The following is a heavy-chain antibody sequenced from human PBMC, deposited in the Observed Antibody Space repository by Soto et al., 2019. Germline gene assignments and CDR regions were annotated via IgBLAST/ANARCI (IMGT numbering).Heavy chain of an antibody. V-gene: IGHV1-24*01. Sequence: ASVKVSCKVSGYTLTELSMHWVRQAPGKGLEWMGGFDPEDGETIYAQKFQGRVTMTEDTSTDTAYMELSSLRSEDTAVYYCATVNRDCSGGSCFDPWGQGTLVTVSS. CDR2: FDPEDGET. CDR1: GYTLTELS. J-gene: IGHJ5*02. CDR3: ATVNRDCSGGSCFDP. D-gene: IGHD2-15*01.